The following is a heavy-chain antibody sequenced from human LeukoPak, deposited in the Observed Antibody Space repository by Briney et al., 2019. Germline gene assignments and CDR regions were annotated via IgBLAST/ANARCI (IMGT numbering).Heavy chain of an antibody. CDR2: INHSGST. CDR1: GVSISSSNSY. D-gene: IGHD6-13*01. V-gene: IGHV4-39*07. J-gene: IGHJ6*03. CDR3: ARLWESSSFYYYYYMDV. Sequence: SETLSLTCTVSGVSISSSNSYWGWIRQPPGKGLEWIGEINHSGSTNYNPSPKSRVTISVDTSKNQFSLKLSSVTAADTAVYYCARLWESSSFYYYYYMDVWGKGTTVTISS.